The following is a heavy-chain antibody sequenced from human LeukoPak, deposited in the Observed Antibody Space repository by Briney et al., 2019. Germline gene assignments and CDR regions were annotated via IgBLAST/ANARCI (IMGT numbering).Heavy chain of an antibody. D-gene: IGHD3-10*01. CDR3: TTGELY. CDR2: IKGKTDGGTT. Sequence: PGGSLRLSCAASGFTFTNAWMAWVRQAPGKGPEWVGRIKGKTDGGTTDYAAPVKGRFTISRDDSKNTLYLQMNSLKTEDTAVYYCTTGELYWGQGTLVTVSS. CDR1: GFTFTNAW. J-gene: IGHJ4*02. V-gene: IGHV3-15*01.